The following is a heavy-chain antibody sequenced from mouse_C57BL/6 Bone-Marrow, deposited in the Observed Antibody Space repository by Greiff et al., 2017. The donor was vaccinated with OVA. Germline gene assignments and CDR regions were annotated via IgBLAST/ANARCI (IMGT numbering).Heavy chain of an antibody. J-gene: IGHJ2*01. CDR1: GYAFSSSW. CDR3: ARHEEGYYASYFDY. V-gene: IGHV1-82*01. Sequence: VQLQASGPELVKPGASVKISCKASGYAFSSSWMNWVKQRPGKGLAWIGRIYPGDGDTNYNGKFKGKATLTASNSSSTAYMQLISLTSEDSAVYFCARHEEGYYASYFDYWGQGTTLTVSS. CDR2: IYPGDGDT. D-gene: IGHD2-3*01.